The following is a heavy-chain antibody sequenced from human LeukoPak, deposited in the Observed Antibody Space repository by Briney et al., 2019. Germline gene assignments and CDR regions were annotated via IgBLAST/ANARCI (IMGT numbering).Heavy chain of an antibody. J-gene: IGHJ3*02. CDR1: GFTFNNYW. Sequence: GGSLRLSCAASGFTFNNYWMNWVRQGPGKGLEWVASINQRGSEKYYVDSVKGGFTISRDNAKNSQYLQLNSLRAEDTAVYYCARGYVGEIWGQGTMVTVSS. CDR2: INQRGSEK. CDR3: ARGYVGEI. D-gene: IGHD3-10*01. V-gene: IGHV3-7*01.